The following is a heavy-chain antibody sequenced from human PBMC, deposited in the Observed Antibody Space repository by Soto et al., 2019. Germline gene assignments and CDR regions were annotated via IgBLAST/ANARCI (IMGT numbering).Heavy chain of an antibody. CDR1: GGSFNRHT. D-gene: IGHD3-22*01. Sequence: QVQLVQSGAEVRKPGSSVRVSCKASGGSFNRHTISWVRQAPGQGLEWMGGIIPIFGTANHAQKFQGRVTIIADESTSTVYMELRRMRSDDTAIYYCARGWGYDSTDYYYAYWGQGTLVIVSS. V-gene: IGHV1-69*01. CDR2: IIPIFGTA. CDR3: ARGWGYDSTDYYYAY. J-gene: IGHJ4*02.